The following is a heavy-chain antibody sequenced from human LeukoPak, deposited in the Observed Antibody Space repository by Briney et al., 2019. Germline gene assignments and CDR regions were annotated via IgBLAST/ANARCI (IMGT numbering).Heavy chain of an antibody. Sequence: GGSLRLSCAASGFTFSSYAMHWVRQAPGKGLEWVAVISYDGSNKYYADSVKGRFTISRDNSKNTVYLEMNSLRVEDTAVYYCARAPTNAHFDYWGQGTLVTVSS. CDR1: GFTFSSYA. V-gene: IGHV3-30*14. J-gene: IGHJ4*02. CDR2: ISYDGSNK. CDR3: ARAPTNAHFDY.